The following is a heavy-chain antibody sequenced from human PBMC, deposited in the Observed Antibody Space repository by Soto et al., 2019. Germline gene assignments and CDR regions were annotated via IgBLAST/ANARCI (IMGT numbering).Heavy chain of an antibody. D-gene: IGHD1-1*01. Sequence: SETLSRTCTVSGASISGFCWSWIRKSSWKGLEWIVRIYATGTTDYNPSLKSRVMMSVDTSKKQFSLKLRSVNAADTAVYYCVRDGTKTLPDRFEPWGQGISVTVSS. V-gene: IGHV4-4*07. CDR2: IYATGTT. CDR3: VRDGTKTLPDRFEP. CDR1: GASISGFC. J-gene: IGHJ5*02.